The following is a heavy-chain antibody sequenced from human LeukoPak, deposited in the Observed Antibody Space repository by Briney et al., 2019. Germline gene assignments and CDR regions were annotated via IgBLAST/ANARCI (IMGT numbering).Heavy chain of an antibody. CDR1: GFTFSSYW. Sequence: GGSLRLSCAASGFTFSSYWMHWVRQAPGKGLVWVSLINSDGSNTSHADSVKGRFTISRDNAKNTLYLQMNSLRAEDTAVYYCARDLQPGVGATTGNYWGQGTLVTVSS. CDR2: INSDGSNT. D-gene: IGHD1-26*01. CDR3: ARDLQPGVGATTGNY. J-gene: IGHJ4*02. V-gene: IGHV3-74*01.